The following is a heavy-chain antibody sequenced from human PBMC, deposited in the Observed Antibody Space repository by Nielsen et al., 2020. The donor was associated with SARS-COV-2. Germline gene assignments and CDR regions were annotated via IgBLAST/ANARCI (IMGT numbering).Heavy chain of an antibody. CDR3: AKDNLGDV. CDR1: GFTFSSYT. CDR2: ISGSGGST. V-gene: IGHV3-23*01. J-gene: IGHJ6*02. Sequence: GESLKISCAASGFTFSSYTMSWVRQAPGKGLEWVSAISGSGGSTYYADSVKGRFTISRDNSKNTLYLQMNSLRAEDTAVYYCAKDNLGDVWGQGTTVTVSS.